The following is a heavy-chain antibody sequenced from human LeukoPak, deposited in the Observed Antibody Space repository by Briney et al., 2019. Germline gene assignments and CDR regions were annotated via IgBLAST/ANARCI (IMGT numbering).Heavy chain of an antibody. CDR3: ARDRIAARPYYFDY. J-gene: IGHJ4*02. CDR1: GGSISSGDYY. V-gene: IGHV4-30-4*08. D-gene: IGHD6-6*01. Sequence: SETLSLTCTDSGGSISSGDYYWSWIRQPPGKGLEWIGYIYYSGSTYYNPSLKSRVTISVDTSKNQFSLKLSSVTAADTAVYYCARDRIAARPYYFDYWGQGTLVTVSS. CDR2: IYYSGST.